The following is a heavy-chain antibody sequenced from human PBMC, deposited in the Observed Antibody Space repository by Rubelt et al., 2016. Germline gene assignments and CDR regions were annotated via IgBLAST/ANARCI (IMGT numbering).Heavy chain of an antibody. D-gene: IGHD3-16*01. CDR1: GFTFTNYA. Sequence: EVQLVESGGGLVQPGGSLRLSCVASGFTFTNYAMTWARQAPGKGLEWLSAISATGGDTYYATSVKGRFTISRDNSKNTGYLQMNRLTADDPAVYYCSGGGDYGDYWGQGTLVTVSS. CDR3: SGGGDYGDY. V-gene: IGHV3-23*04. J-gene: IGHJ4*02. CDR2: ISATGGDT.